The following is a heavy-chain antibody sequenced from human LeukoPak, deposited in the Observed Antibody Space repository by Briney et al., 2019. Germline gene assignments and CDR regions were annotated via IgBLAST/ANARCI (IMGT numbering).Heavy chain of an antibody. CDR3: TTDGNIVVVTLSS. CDR2: IKSKTDGGTT. CDR1: GFTFSNAW. Sequence: PGGSLRLSCAASGFTFSNAWMNRVRQAPGKGLEWVGRIKSKTDGGTTDYAAPVKGRFTISRNDSKNTLYLQMNSLKTEDTAVYYCTTDGNIVVVTLSSWGQGTLVTVSS. V-gene: IGHV3-15*07. J-gene: IGHJ5*02. D-gene: IGHD2-21*02.